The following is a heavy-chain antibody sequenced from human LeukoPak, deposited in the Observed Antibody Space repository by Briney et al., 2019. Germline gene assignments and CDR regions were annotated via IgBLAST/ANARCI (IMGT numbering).Heavy chain of an antibody. J-gene: IGHJ4*02. CDR2: IYYSGSI. Sequence: SETLSLTCTVSGGSISSYYWSWIRQPPGKGLEWIGYIYYSGSINYNPSLKSRVTISVDTSKNQFSLKLSSVTAADTAVYYCARHWGFSSRIDYWGQGTLVTVSS. V-gene: IGHV4-59*08. CDR3: ARHWGFSSRIDY. D-gene: IGHD6-13*01. CDR1: GGSISSYY.